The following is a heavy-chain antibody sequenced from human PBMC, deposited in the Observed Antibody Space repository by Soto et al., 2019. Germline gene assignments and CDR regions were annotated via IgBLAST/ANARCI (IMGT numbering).Heavy chain of an antibody. CDR2: IYYSGST. Sequence: SETLSLTCGVSDSSINSNYYWLWIRQPPGKGLEWIGYIYYSGSTYYNPSLKSRVTISVDTSKNQFSLKLSSVTAADTAVYYCARAIRVNDYYFDYWGQGTLVTVSS. J-gene: IGHJ4*02. D-gene: IGHD1-1*01. CDR3: ARAIRVNDYYFDY. V-gene: IGHV4-30-4*08. CDR1: DSSINSNYY.